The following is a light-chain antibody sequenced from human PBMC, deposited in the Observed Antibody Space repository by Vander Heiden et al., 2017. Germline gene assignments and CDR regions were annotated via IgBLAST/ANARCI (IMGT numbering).Light chain of an antibody. CDR2: SNN. V-gene: IGLV1-44*01. CDR3: AAWDDSLNVWV. J-gene: IGLJ3*02. CDR1: SSNIGSNT. Sequence: QSVLTQPPSASGTPGQRVTISCSGSSSNIGSNTVNWYQQLPGTAPKLLIYSNNQRHSGVPDRFSGSKSGTSASLAISGPQAEDEADYYCAAWDDSLNVWVFGGGTKLTVL.